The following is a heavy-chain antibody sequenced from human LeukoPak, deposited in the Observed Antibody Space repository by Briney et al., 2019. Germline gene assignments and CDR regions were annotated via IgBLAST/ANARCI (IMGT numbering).Heavy chain of an antibody. V-gene: IGHV3-53*01. Sequence: GWSLPLSCVASGFTLSSKYPRWVRQAPGKGLEWVSVIYSGGSPYYADSVKGRFTISRDNSKNTLYLQMNSLRAEDTAVYYCARDRATNFYYYYGMDVWGQGTTVTVSS. J-gene: IGHJ6*02. CDR3: ARDRATNFYYYYGMDV. D-gene: IGHD3-3*01. CDR1: GFTLSSKY. CDR2: IYSGGSP.